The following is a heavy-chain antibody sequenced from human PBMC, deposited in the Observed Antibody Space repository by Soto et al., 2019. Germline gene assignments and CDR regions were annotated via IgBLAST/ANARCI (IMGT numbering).Heavy chain of an antibody. J-gene: IGHJ6*03. Sequence: GGSLRLSCAASGFTFSSYAMSWVRQAPGKGLEWVSAISGSGGSTYYADSVKGRFTISRDNSKNTLYLQMNSLRAEDTAVYYCAKDRPEGNREPFHDMDVWGKGTTVTVSS. V-gene: IGHV3-23*01. CDR3: AKDRPEGNREPFHDMDV. D-gene: IGHD1-26*01. CDR2: ISGSGGST. CDR1: GFTFSSYA.